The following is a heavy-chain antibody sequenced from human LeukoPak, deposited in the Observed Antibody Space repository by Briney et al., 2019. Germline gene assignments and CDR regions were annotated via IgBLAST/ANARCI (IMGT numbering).Heavy chain of an antibody. Sequence: PSETLSLTCTVSGGSISSGSYYWSWIRQPAGKGLEWIGRIYTSGSTNYNPSLKSRVTISVDTSKNQFSLKLSSVTAADMAVYYCARGSYQGDYWGQGTLVTVSS. D-gene: IGHD1-26*01. J-gene: IGHJ4*02. CDR1: GGSISSGSYY. CDR3: ARGSYQGDY. CDR2: IYTSGST. V-gene: IGHV4-61*02.